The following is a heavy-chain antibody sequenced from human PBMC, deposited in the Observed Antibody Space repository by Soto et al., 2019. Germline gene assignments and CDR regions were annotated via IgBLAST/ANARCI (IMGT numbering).Heavy chain of an antibody. J-gene: IGHJ6*02. V-gene: IGHV4-59*02. Sequence: SEAHSVTCTVSGGAVSSYYWRWIRQTPWKGPERIGHIYYSGSTNYNPSLKSRVTISVDTSKNQFSLKLSSVTDADTAAYYCPRDSYYDLWSVCYTGGGHDGMYVCDQGSTVTV. CDR1: GGAVSSYY. CDR2: IYYSGST. D-gene: IGHD3-3*01. CDR3: PRDSYYDLWSVCYTGGGHDGMYV.